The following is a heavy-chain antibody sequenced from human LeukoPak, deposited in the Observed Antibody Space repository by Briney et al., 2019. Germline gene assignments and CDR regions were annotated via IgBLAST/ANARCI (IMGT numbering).Heavy chain of an antibody. V-gene: IGHV3-30*18. CDR2: ISYDGSNK. CDR1: GFTFSSYG. Sequence: AGGSPRLSCAASGFTFSSYGMHWVRQAPGKGLEWVAVISYDGSNKYYADSVKGRFTISRDNSKNTLYLQRSSLRTEDTAVYYCAKVNYYGSGSYLDYWGQGTLVTVSS. D-gene: IGHD3-10*01. CDR3: AKVNYYGSGSYLDY. J-gene: IGHJ4*02.